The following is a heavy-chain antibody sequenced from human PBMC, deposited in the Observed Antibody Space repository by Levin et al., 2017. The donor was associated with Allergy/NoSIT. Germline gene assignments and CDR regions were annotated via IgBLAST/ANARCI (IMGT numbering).Heavy chain of an antibody. CDR1: GFTFGDYA. D-gene: IGHD1-7*01. CDR2: IRSKAYGGTT. CDR3: TRNITGTIH. Sequence: GESLKISCTASGFTFGDYAMSWVRQAPGKGLEWVGFIRSKAYGGTTEYAASVKGRFTISRDDSKSIAYLQMNSLKTEDTAVYYCTRNITGTIHWGQGTLVTVSS. V-gene: IGHV3-49*04. J-gene: IGHJ4*02.